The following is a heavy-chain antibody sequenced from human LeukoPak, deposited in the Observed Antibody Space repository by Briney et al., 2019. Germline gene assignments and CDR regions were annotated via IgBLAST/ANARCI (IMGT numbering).Heavy chain of an antibody. D-gene: IGHD6-13*01. CDR3: ARDSPSIAAAGTLDY. CDR1: GFTFSSYA. Sequence: GGSLRLSCAASGFTFSSYAMHWVRQAPGKGLEWVAVISYDGSNKYYADSVKGRFTISRDNSKNTLYLQMNSLRAEDTAVYYCARDSPSIAAAGTLDYWGQGTLVTVSS. J-gene: IGHJ4*02. CDR2: ISYDGSNK. V-gene: IGHV3-30-3*01.